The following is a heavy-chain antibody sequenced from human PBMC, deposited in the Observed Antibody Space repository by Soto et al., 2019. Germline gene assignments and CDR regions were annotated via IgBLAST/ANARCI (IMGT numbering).Heavy chain of an antibody. J-gene: IGHJ4*02. CDR3: ARDPHYSTSPQVFDY. CDR1: GYSFTRFG. D-gene: IGHD6-6*01. V-gene: IGHV1-18*01. CDR2: ISTYNGNT. Sequence: QVQLLQSGAEVKKPGASVRVSCKASGYSFTRFGISWVRQAPGQGLEWVGRISTYNGNTKYAQKLEGRVTVSTDTSTRPAYMELRSLRSDDTAVYYCARDPHYSTSPQVFDYWGQGTLLTVSS.